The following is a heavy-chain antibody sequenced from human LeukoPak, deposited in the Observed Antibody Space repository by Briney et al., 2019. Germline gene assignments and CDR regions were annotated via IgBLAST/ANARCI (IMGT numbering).Heavy chain of an antibody. CDR1: GVSFSSSSYY. CDR3: ARASDIVVVPAATLSWFDP. Sequence: SETLSLTCTVSGVSFSSSSYYWGWIRQPPGKGLEWIGSIYYSGSTYYNPSLKSRVTISVDTSKNQFSLKLSSVTAADTAVYYCARASDIVVVPAATLSWFDPWGQGTLVTVSS. V-gene: IGHV4-39*07. D-gene: IGHD2-2*01. J-gene: IGHJ5*02. CDR2: IYYSGST.